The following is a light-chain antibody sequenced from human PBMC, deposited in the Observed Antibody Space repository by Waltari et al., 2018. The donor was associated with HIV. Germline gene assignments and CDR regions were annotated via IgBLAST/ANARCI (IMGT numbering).Light chain of an antibody. V-gene: IGLV1-47*01. Sequence: QSVLTQPPSATGTPGQRVTIPCSGSSSNLGSTYVHWYQQLPGTTPKPLIYRNNQRPSGVPDRFSASKSGTSASLVIRGLRSEDEGDYYCAAWDDSLGGRGLFGGGTRLTVL. CDR3: AAWDDSLGGRGL. J-gene: IGLJ3*02. CDR1: SSNLGSTY. CDR2: RNN.